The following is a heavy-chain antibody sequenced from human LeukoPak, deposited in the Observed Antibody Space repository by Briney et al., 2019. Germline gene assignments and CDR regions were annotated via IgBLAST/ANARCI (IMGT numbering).Heavy chain of an antibody. CDR2: ISHSGST. V-gene: IGHV4-34*01. CDR1: GGSFSGNY. Sequence: KSSETLSLTCAVYGGSFSGNYWSWIRQPPGKGLEWIGEISHSGSTNYNPSLKSRVTISVDTSKNQFSLKLSSVTAADTAVYYCARLDYSSSLYDAFDIWGQGTMVTVSS. CDR3: ARLDYSSSLYDAFDI. D-gene: IGHD6-13*01. J-gene: IGHJ3*02.